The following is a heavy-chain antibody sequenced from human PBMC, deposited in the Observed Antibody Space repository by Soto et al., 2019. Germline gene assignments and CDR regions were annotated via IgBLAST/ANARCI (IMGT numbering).Heavy chain of an antibody. Sequence: QVQLVQSGAEVKKPGASVKVSCKASGYTFTSYGIIWVRQAPGQGLEWMGWISAYNGNTNYAQKLQGRVTMTTDTSTSTGYMEVRSLRSDDTAVYYCARPGYYDSSGYKRGNAFDIWGQGTMVTVSS. V-gene: IGHV1-18*01. CDR1: GYTFTSYG. CDR2: ISAYNGNT. D-gene: IGHD3-22*01. J-gene: IGHJ3*02. CDR3: ARPGYYDSSGYKRGNAFDI.